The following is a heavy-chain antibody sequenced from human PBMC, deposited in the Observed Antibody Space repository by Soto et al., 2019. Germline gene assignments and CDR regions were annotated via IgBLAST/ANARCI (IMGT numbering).Heavy chain of an antibody. CDR3: ARGLTNPIAAPY. CDR1: GYSFTRYD. D-gene: IGHD6-13*01. CDR2: LNPTSGST. Sequence: ASVKVSCKASGYSFTRYDITWVRPATVHGREWIAWLNPTSGSTGYAQKFQGRVTMTRNTSISTAYMELSSLRSEDTAVYYCARGLTNPIAAPYWGQGTLVTVSS. J-gene: IGHJ4*02. V-gene: IGHV1-8*01.